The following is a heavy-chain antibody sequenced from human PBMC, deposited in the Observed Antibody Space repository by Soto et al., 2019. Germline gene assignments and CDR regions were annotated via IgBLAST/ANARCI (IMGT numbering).Heavy chain of an antibody. V-gene: IGHV1-18*01. J-gene: IGHJ6*03. CDR2: ISAYNGDT. CDR1: GYTFTNYG. D-gene: IGHD6-6*01. CDR3: ARVRQLVGYFHYYMDV. Sequence: GASVKVSCKASGYTFTNYGITWVRQAPGQGLEWMGWISAYNGDTHYTQRLQGRVTMTTDTSTSTAYMELRGLRSDDTAVYYCARVRQLVGYFHYYMDVWGKGTSVTV.